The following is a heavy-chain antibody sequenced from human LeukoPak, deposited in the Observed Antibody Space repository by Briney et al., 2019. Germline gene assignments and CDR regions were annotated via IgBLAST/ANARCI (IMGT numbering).Heavy chain of an antibody. J-gene: IGHJ4*02. CDR1: GFTFSNYA. V-gene: IGHV3-64*04. CDR2: INSNGGST. Sequence: GGSLRLSCSASGFTFSNYAMHWVRQAPGKGLEYVSAINSNGGSTYYADSVKGRFTLSRDNSKNTLYLQMNSLRAEDTAVYYCARNLGVGFPLNYWGQGTLVTVSS. CDR3: ARNLGVGFPLNY. D-gene: IGHD2-8*01.